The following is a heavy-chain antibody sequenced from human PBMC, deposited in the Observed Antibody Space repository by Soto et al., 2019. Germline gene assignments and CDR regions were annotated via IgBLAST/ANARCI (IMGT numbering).Heavy chain of an antibody. D-gene: IGHD6-19*01. Sequence: SVKVSCKASGGTFSSYAISWVRQAPGQGLEWMGGIIPIFGTANYAQKFQGRVTITADESTSTAYMELSSLRSEDTAVYYCARGSSSGWYYYYYGMDVWGQGTTVTVSS. CDR1: GGTFSSYA. CDR3: ARGSSSGWYYYYYGMDV. J-gene: IGHJ6*02. CDR2: IIPIFGTA. V-gene: IGHV1-69*13.